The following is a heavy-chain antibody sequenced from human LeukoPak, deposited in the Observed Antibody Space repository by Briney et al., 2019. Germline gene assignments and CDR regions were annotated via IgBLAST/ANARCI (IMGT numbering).Heavy chain of an antibody. CDR2: IRSKANSYAT. CDR3: AREFRSAFDI. V-gene: IGHV3-73*01. J-gene: IGHJ3*02. D-gene: IGHD3-10*01. CDR1: GFTFSGSA. Sequence: PGGSLRLSCAASGFTFSGSAMHWVRQASGKGLEWVGRIRSKANSYATAYAASVKGRFTISRDDSKNTAYLQMNSLKTEDTALYYCAREFRSAFDIWGQGTMVTVSS.